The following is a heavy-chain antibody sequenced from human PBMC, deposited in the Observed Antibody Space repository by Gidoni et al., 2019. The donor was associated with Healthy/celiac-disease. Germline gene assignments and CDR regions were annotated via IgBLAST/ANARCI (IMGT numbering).Heavy chain of an antibody. Sequence: QLQLQESGPGLVKPSETLSLTCTVSGDSISSSSYYWGWIRQPPGKGLEWIGSIYYSGSTYYNPSLKSRVTISVDTSKNQFSLKLSSVTAADTAVYYCARPSPSYSGSYYVGFDYWGQGTLVTVSS. D-gene: IGHD1-26*01. V-gene: IGHV4-39*01. J-gene: IGHJ4*02. CDR2: IYYSGST. CDR3: ARPSPSYSGSYYVGFDY. CDR1: GDSISSSSYY.